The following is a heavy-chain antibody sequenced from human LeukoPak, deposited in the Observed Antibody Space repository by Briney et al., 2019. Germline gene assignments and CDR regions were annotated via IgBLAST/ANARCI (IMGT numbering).Heavy chain of an antibody. Sequence: GASVKVSCKASGYTFTGYYLHWVRQAPGQGLEWMAWINPNSGGTSYAQKFRGGVTMARDTSISTAYMELSRLRSDDTAVYYCARGRSVTVPETTKLFDQWGQGTLVTVSS. CDR2: INPNSGGT. V-gene: IGHV1-2*02. CDR3: ARGRSVTVPETTKLFDQ. CDR1: GYTFTGYY. J-gene: IGHJ4*02. D-gene: IGHD1-7*01.